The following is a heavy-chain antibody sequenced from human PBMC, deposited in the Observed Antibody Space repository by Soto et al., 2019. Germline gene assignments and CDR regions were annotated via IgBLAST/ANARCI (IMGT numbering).Heavy chain of an antibody. D-gene: IGHD2-2*01. CDR1: GFTFSSYG. V-gene: IGHV3-30*18. CDR2: ISYDGGNK. CDR3: AEVLGYCSSTSCSREAYYYYGMDV. J-gene: IGHJ6*02. Sequence: PGGSLRLSCAASGFTFSSYGMHWVRQAPGKGLEWVAVISYDGGNKYHADSVKGRFTISRDNSKNTLYLQMNSLRAEDTAVYYCAEVLGYCSSTSCSREAYYYYGMDVWGQGTTVTVSS.